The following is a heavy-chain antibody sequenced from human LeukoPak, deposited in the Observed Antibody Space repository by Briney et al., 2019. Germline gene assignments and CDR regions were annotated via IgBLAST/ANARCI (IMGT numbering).Heavy chain of an antibody. CDR3: ARDSYDILTGYYQALDY. J-gene: IGHJ4*02. D-gene: IGHD3-9*01. CDR2: ISYDGSNK. CDR1: GFTFSSYA. V-gene: IGHV3-30-3*01. Sequence: PGGSLRLSCAASGFTFSSYAMHWVRQAPGKGLEWAAVISYDGSNKYYADSVKGRFTISRDNSKNTLYLQMNSLTAEDTAVYYCARDSYDILTGYYQALDYWGQGTLVTVSS.